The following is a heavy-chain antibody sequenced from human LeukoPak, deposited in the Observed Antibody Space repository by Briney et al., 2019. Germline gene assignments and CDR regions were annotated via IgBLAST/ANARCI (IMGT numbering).Heavy chain of an antibody. V-gene: IGHV3-30-3*01. Sequence: PGRSLKLSCEASGFTFSSYAMHWVRQAPGKGLEWVAVISYDGSNKYYADSVKGRFTISRDNSKNTLYLQMNSLRAEDTAVYYCARDKTSLDYWGQGTLVTVSS. J-gene: IGHJ4*02. CDR3: ARDKTSLDY. CDR1: GFTFSSYA. CDR2: ISYDGSNK.